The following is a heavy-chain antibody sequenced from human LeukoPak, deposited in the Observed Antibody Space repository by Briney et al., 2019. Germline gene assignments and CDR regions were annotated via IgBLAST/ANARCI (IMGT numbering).Heavy chain of an antibody. J-gene: IGHJ5*02. CDR3: AREGFGDYYGSGSYPNWFDP. CDR2: IYYSGST. Sequence: SETLSLTCTVAGASISGTAYYWGWVRQPPRKGLEWIGNIYYSGSTYYNASLQSRVTISIDTYKNQFSLKLSSVTAADTAVYYCAREGFGDYYGSGSYPNWFDPWGQGTLVTVSS. CDR1: GASISGTAYY. D-gene: IGHD3-10*01. V-gene: IGHV4-39*07.